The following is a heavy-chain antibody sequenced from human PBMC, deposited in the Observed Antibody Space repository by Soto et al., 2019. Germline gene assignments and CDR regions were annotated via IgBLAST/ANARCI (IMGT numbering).Heavy chain of an antibody. J-gene: IGHJ5*02. CDR1: GASISSGGYS. Sequence: QLQLQESGSGLVKPSQTLSLTCAVSGASISSGGYSWNWIRQPPGKGLEWIGYIYDNGNTYYNPSHKSRVTISVAKSRNQFSLNLTSVTAADTAVYFCARMGGWFDPWGQGTLVTVSA. D-gene: IGHD3-16*01. V-gene: IGHV4-30-2*01. CDR2: IYDNGNT. CDR3: ARMGGWFDP.